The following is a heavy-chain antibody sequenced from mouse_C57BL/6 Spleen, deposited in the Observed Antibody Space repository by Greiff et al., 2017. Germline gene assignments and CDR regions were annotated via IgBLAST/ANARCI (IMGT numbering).Heavy chain of an antibody. V-gene: IGHV1-61*01. D-gene: IGHD2-3*01. Sequence: QVQLKQPGAELVRPGSSVKLSCKASGYTFTSYWMDWVKQRPGQGLEWIGNIYPSDSETHYNQKFKDKATLTVDKSSSTAYMQLSSLTSEDSAVYYCARSGGYYPFAYWGQGTLVTVSA. CDR2: IYPSDSET. CDR3: ARSGGYYPFAY. J-gene: IGHJ3*01. CDR1: GYTFTSYW.